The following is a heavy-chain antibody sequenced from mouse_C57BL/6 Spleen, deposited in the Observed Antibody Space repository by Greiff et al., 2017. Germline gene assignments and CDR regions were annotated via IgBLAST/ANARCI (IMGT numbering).Heavy chain of an antibody. CDR1: GYTFTSYW. D-gene: IGHD2-5*01. Sequence: QVQLKQPGAELVMPGASVKLSCKASGYTFTSYWMRWVKQRPGQGLEWIGEIDPSDSYTNYNQKFKGKSTLTVDKSSSTAYMQLSSLTSEDSAVYYCARWGYSNTGFAYWGQGTLVTVSA. CDR2: IDPSDSYT. CDR3: ARWGYSNTGFAY. V-gene: IGHV1-69*01. J-gene: IGHJ3*01.